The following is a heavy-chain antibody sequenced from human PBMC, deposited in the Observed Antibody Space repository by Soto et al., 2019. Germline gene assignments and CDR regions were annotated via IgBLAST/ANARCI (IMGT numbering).Heavy chain of an antibody. CDR3: VREPRYCSGGSCSIMGAAFAI. J-gene: IGHJ3*02. D-gene: IGHD2-15*01. CDR1: GFTVTDIY. Sequence: EVQLVESGGGLVQPGGSVRLSCGASGFTVTDIYMKWVRQAPGKGLEWVAVIYNEFTDYADSVRVRFSISTDSSKNALYVQIKSPRAEDSAVYYCVREPRYCSGGSCSIMGAAFAIWGQGTMVTVSS. V-gene: IGHV3-66*01. CDR2: IYNEFT.